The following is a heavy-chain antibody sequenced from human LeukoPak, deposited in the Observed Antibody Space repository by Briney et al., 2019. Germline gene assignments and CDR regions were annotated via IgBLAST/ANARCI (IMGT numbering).Heavy chain of an antibody. CDR1: GYTFTSYG. V-gene: IGHV1-18*01. D-gene: IGHD3-10*01. CDR3: ARDGYYYGSGSYYNVGY. CDR2: ISAYNGNT. J-gene: IGHJ4*02. Sequence: ASVKVSCKASGYTFTSYGISWVRHAPGQGLEWMGWISAYNGNTNYAQKLQGRVTMTTDTSTSTAYMELRSLRSDDTAVYYCARDGYYYGSGSYYNVGYWGQETLVTVSS.